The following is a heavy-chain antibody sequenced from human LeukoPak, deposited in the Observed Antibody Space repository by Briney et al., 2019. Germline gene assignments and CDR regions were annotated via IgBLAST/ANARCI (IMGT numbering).Heavy chain of an antibody. CDR3: ARDSRIVVVPAAPYYYYYGMDV. CDR2: ISSSGSTI. CDR1: GFTFSDYY. D-gene: IGHD2-2*01. J-gene: IGHJ6*02. V-gene: IGHV3-11*01. Sequence: PGGSLRLSCAASGFTFSDYYMSWIRQAPGKGLEWVSYISSSGSTIYYADSVKGRFTISRDSAKNSLYLQMNSLRAEDTAVYYCARDSRIVVVPAAPYYYYYGMDVWGRGTTVTVSS.